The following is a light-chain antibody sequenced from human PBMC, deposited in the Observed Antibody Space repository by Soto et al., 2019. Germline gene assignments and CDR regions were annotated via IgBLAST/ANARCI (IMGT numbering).Light chain of an antibody. J-gene: IGKJ1*01. V-gene: IGKV1-5*03. CDR1: QTISSW. CDR3: QQRSNWPTWT. Sequence: DIQMTQSPSTLSGSVGDRVTITCRASQTISSWLAWYQQKPGKAPKLLIYKASTLKSGVPSRFSGSGSGTEFTLTISSLQPDDFAVYYCQQRSNWPTWTFGQGTKVEIK. CDR2: KAS.